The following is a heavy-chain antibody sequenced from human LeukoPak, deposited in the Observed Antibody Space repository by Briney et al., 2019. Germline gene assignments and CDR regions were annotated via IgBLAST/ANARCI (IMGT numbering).Heavy chain of an antibody. D-gene: IGHD3-16*01. CDR2: MNNDGRVI. CDR1: GFNFNNYW. Sequence: GGSLRLSCTVSGFNFNNYWMHWVRQAPGKGLVWVSRMNNDGRVISYADSVNGRFTISRDNAKITLYLQMNSLRAEDTAVYYCAREFEATGFWALDYWGQGTLVTASS. J-gene: IGHJ4*02. CDR3: AREFEATGFWALDY. V-gene: IGHV3-74*01.